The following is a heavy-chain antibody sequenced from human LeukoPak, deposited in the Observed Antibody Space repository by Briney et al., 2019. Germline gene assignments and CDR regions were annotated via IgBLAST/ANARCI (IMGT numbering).Heavy chain of an antibody. CDR3: ARGHLQAPVYSTRWYRASNWFDP. V-gene: IGHV3-48*03. Sequence: PGGSLRLSCAASGFTFSSYEMNWVRQAPGKGLEWVSYISSSGSTIYYADSVRGRFTISRDNAKNSLYLQMNSLRAEDTAVYYCARGHLQAPVYSTRWYRASNWFDPWGQGTLVTVSS. J-gene: IGHJ5*02. D-gene: IGHD6-13*01. CDR1: GFTFSSYE. CDR2: ISSSGSTI.